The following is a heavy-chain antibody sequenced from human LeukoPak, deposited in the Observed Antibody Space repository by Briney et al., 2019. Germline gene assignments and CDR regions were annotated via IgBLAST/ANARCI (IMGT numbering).Heavy chain of an antibody. J-gene: IGHJ6*03. CDR3: ARDLHRVVVRGVPHYYYYMDV. D-gene: IGHD3-10*01. CDR2: ISTYNGNT. Sequence: VASVKVSCKASGYTFTSYDINWVRQAPGQGLEWMGWISTYNGNTNYAQKLQGRVTMTTDTSTSTAYMELRSLRSDDMAVYYCARDLHRVVVRGVPHYYYYMDVWGKGTTVTISS. CDR1: GYTFTSYD. V-gene: IGHV1-18*03.